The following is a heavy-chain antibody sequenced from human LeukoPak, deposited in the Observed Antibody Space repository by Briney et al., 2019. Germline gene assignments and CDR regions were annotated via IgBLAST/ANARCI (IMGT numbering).Heavy chain of an antibody. Sequence: SETLSLTCTVSGGSISSYYWSWIRQPAGKGLEWIGRIYTSGSTNYNPSLKSRVTMSVDTSKNQFSLKLSSVTAADTAGYYWARDGGFYCSGGSCSSPRFDYWGQGTLVTVSS. CDR1: GGSISSYY. CDR3: ARDGGFYCSGGSCSSPRFDY. D-gene: IGHD2-15*01. J-gene: IGHJ4*02. V-gene: IGHV4-4*07. CDR2: IYTSGST.